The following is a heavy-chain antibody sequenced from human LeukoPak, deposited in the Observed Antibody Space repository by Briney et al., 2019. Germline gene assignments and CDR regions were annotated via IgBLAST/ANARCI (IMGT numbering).Heavy chain of an antibody. D-gene: IGHD3-10*01. V-gene: IGHV1-8*02. CDR2: MNPDSGNT. CDR1: GYTFTSYD. CDR3: ARTMVRGVPVGMDV. J-gene: IGHJ6*02. Sequence: GASVKVSCKASGYTFTSYDINWVRLATGQGLEYMGWMNPDSGNTGYAQKFQGRITMTSTTSMNTFHLEVSSLRSEDTAIYYCARTMVRGVPVGMDVWGQGTTVIVSS.